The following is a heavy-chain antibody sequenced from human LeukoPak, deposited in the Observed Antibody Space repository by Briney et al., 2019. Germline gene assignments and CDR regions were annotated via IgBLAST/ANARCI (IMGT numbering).Heavy chain of an antibody. V-gene: IGHV4-30-4*08. Sequence: SQTLSLTCTVSGGSISSGDYYWSWIRQPPGKGLEWIGYIYYSGSTYYNPSLKSRVTISVDTSKNQFSLKLSSVTAADTAVYYCARVLPTVVTDDAFDIWGQGTMVTVSS. CDR2: IYYSGST. CDR1: GGSISSGDYY. CDR3: ARVLPTVVTDDAFDI. J-gene: IGHJ3*02. D-gene: IGHD4-23*01.